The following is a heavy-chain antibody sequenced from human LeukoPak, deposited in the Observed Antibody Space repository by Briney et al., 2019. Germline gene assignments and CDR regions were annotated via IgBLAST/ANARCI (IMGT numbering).Heavy chain of an antibody. CDR1: GFTLSSYA. CDR2: ISGSGGST. D-gene: IGHD7-27*01. V-gene: IGHV3-23*01. J-gene: IGHJ4*02. Sequence: PGRSLRLSCAASGFTLSSYAMSWVRQAPGKGLEWVSAISGSGGSTYYADSGKGRFTISRDNPKNTLYLQMNSLTADDTAVYYCAKDPRWGSRGYWGQGTLVTVSS. CDR3: AKDPRWGSRGY.